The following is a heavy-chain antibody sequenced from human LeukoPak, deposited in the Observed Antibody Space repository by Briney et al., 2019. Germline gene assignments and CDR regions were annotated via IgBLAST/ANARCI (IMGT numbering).Heavy chain of an antibody. V-gene: IGHV3-11*04. CDR1: GFTFSDYY. Sequence: PGGSLRLSCAASGFTFSDYYMSWIRQAPGKGLEWVSYISSSGSTIYYADSVKGRFTISRDNAKNSLYLQMNSLRAEDTAVYYCARAYYYGSRRAYYYYYMDVWGKGTTVTVSS. D-gene: IGHD3-10*01. J-gene: IGHJ6*03. CDR3: ARAYYYGSRRAYYYYYMDV. CDR2: ISSSGSTI.